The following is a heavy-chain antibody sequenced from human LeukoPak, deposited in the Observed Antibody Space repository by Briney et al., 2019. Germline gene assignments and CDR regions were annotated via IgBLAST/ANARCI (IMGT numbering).Heavy chain of an antibody. CDR1: GYSFANYW. CDR3: ARRGSSWFPFDY. CDR2: IYPGNSDT. V-gene: IGHV5-51*01. D-gene: IGHD6-13*01. Sequence: GESLKISCKGSGYSFANYWIGWVRQMPGKGLEWMGIIYPGNSDTRYSPSLQGQVTISADKSITTAYLQWSSLKASDTAMYYCARRGSSWFPFDYWGQGTLVTVSS. J-gene: IGHJ4*02.